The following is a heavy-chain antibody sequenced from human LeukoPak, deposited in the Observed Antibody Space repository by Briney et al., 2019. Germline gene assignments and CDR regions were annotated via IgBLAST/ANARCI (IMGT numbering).Heavy chain of an antibody. CDR1: GFTFGICA. V-gene: IGHV3-23*01. Sequence: GGSLRLSCAASGFTFGICAMSGVRQARGKGLEWVASFGSSDIYYADSVKGRFTASRDTTPNTLHFKLNSMTAEDTDVYYCAKDATPGNSIWDYFARWGPGTLVTVSS. CDR2: FGSSDI. D-gene: IGHD1-7*01. CDR3: AKDATPGNSIWDYFAR. J-gene: IGHJ4*02.